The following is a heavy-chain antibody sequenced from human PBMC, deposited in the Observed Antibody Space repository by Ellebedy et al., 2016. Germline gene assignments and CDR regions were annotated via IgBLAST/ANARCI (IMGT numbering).Heavy chain of an antibody. Sequence: SETLSLTCTVSGGSISSSSYYWGWIRQPPGKGLEWIGSIYYSGSTYYNPSLNIRVTISVDTSKNQFSLKLSSVTAADTAVYYCARHAGVSSGWYVAFDWFDPWGQGTLVTVSS. J-gene: IGHJ5*02. CDR3: ARHAGVSSGWYVAFDWFDP. CDR1: GGSISSSSYY. D-gene: IGHD6-19*01. V-gene: IGHV4-39*01. CDR2: IYYSGST.